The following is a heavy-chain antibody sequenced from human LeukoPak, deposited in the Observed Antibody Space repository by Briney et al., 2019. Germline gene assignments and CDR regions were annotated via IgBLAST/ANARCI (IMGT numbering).Heavy chain of an antibody. Sequence: PSETLSLTCAVYGGSFSGYYWSWIRQPPGKGLEWIGYIHYSGSTNYNPSLKSRVTISVDTSKNQFSLKLSSVTAADTAVYYCARAPNPWGQGTLVTVSS. CDR2: IHYSGST. CDR1: GGSFSGYY. CDR3: ARAPNP. V-gene: IGHV4-59*01. J-gene: IGHJ4*02.